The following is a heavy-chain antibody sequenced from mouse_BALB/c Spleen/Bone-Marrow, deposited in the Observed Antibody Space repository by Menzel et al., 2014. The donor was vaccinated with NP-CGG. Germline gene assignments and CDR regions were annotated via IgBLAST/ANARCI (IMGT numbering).Heavy chain of an antibody. CDR2: INSNGGST. CDR3: ARVWYFDY. Sequence: EVYLVESGGGLVQPGGSLKLSCAASGFTFSSYGMSWVRQTPDKRLELVATINSNGGSTYYPDSVKGRFTISRDNAMNTLYLQMSSLKSEDTAMYYCARVWYFDYWGQGTSLTVSS. J-gene: IGHJ2*03. V-gene: IGHV5-6-3*01. CDR1: GFTFSSYG.